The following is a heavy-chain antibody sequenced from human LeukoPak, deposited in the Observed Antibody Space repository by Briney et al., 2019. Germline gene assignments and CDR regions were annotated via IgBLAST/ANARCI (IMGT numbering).Heavy chain of an antibody. CDR3: SRLVGAAMDDAFDI. D-gene: IGHD1-26*01. CDR1: GYSFTSYW. Sequence: GESLQISCKGSGYSFTSYWIGWVRQMPGKGLECMGIIYPGDSDTRYSPSFQGQVTISADKSISTAYLQWSSLKASDTAMYYCSRLVGAAMDDAFDIWGQGTMVTVSS. V-gene: IGHV5-51*01. CDR2: IYPGDSDT. J-gene: IGHJ3*02.